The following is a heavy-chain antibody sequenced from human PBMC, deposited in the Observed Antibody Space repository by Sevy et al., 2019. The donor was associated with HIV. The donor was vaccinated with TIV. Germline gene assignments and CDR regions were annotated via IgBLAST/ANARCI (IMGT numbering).Heavy chain of an antibody. CDR3: ARWELLVGPLRHNAFDI. V-gene: IGHV3-11*01. D-gene: IGHD1-26*01. CDR2: ISSSGSTI. J-gene: IGHJ3*02. CDR1: GFTFSDYY. Sequence: GESLKISCAASGFTFSDYYMSWIRQAPGKGLEWVSYISSSGSTIYYADSVKGRFTISRDNAKNSLYLQMNSLRAEDTAVYYCARWELLVGPLRHNAFDIWGQGTMVTVSS.